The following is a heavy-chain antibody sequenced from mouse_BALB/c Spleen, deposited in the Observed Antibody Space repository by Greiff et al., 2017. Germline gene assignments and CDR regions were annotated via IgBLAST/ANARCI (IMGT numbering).Heavy chain of an antibody. J-gene: IGHJ3*01. CDR1: GFTFSSYG. Sequence: DVHLVESGGDLVKPGGSLKLSCAASGFTFSSYGMSWVRQTPDKRLEWVATISSGGSYTYYPDSVKGRFTISRDNAKNTLYLQMSSLKSEDTAMYYCARLGITFAYWGQGTLVTVSA. CDR2: ISSGGSYT. CDR3: ARLGITFAY. D-gene: IGHD2-4*01. V-gene: IGHV5-6*01.